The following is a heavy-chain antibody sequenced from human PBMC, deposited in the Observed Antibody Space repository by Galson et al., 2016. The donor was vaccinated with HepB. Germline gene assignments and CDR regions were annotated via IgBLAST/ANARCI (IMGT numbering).Heavy chain of an antibody. D-gene: IGHD5-18*01. CDR1: GYSFTSYS. CDR2: INAGNDNT. Sequence: SVKVSCKASGYSFTSYSLSWVRQAPGQRLEWMGWINAGNDNTKYSQKFQGRLIITTDTSASTAFMELSSLKSEDTALYYCARDRYSYCDYWGQGTLVTVSS. V-gene: IGHV1-3*01. CDR3: ARDRYSYCDY. J-gene: IGHJ4*02.